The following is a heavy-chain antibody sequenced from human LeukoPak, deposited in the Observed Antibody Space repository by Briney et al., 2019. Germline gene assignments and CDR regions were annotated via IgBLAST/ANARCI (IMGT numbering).Heavy chain of an antibody. J-gene: IGHJ3*02. CDR1: GGSISSYY. D-gene: IGHD3-16*01. V-gene: IGHV4-59*01. CDR2: IYYSGST. Sequence: SETLSLTCTVSGGSISSYYWSWIRQPPGKGLEWIGYIYYSGSTNYNPSLKSRVTISVDTSKNQFPLKLSSVTAADTAVYYCARARYDYVWGPKRLSAFDIWGQGTMVTVSS. CDR3: ARARYDYVWGPKRLSAFDI.